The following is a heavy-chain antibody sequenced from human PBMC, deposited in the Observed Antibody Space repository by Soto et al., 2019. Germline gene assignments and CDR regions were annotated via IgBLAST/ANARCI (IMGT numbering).Heavy chain of an antibody. CDR2: ISGSGGST. Sequence: VSLRLSCAASGFTFSSYAMSWVRQAPGKGLEWVSAISGSGGSTYYADSVKGRFTISRDNSKNTLYLQMNSLRAEDTAVYYCAKDAGSSGYYYEDYWGQGTLVTVSS. D-gene: IGHD3-22*01. J-gene: IGHJ4*02. V-gene: IGHV3-23*01. CDR3: AKDAGSSGYYYEDY. CDR1: GFTFSSYA.